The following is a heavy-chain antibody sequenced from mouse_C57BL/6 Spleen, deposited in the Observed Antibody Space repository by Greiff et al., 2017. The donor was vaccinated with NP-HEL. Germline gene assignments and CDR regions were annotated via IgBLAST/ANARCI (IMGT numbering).Heavy chain of an antibody. V-gene: IGHV1-64*01. Sequence: QVQLQQPGAELVKPGASVTLSCKASGYTFTSYWMPWVKPRPGQGLEWIGIIHPNGGSHHYNAKFKSKATLTVDKSSSTAYMQISSLTSEDASVYYCAPTTADYWGQGTTLTVSS. CDR2: IHPNGGSH. CDR3: APTTADY. D-gene: IGHD1-2*01. CDR1: GYTFTSYW. J-gene: IGHJ2*01.